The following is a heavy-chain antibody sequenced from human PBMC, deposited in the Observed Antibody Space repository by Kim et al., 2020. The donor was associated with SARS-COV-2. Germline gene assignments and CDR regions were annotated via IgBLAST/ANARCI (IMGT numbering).Heavy chain of an antibody. V-gene: IGHV4-59*08. J-gene: IGHJ4*02. CDR3: ARLGDDSSGYYPFDL. Sequence: SETLSLTCSVSGDSISRYYWSWIRQPPGKGLEWIGNIYYSGSTNYNPSLESRVTISVDTSKKHFSLNLSSVTAADTAVYYCARLGDDSSGYYPFDLWGQGALVTVSS. D-gene: IGHD3-22*01. CDR1: GDSISRYY. CDR2: IYYSGST.